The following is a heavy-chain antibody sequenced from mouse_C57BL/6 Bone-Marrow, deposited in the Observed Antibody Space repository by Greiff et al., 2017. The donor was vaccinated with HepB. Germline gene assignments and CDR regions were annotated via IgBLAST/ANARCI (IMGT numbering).Heavy chain of an antibody. D-gene: IGHD1-1*01. Sequence: EVQLQQSGPELVKPGASVKISCKASGYTFTDYYMNWVKQSHGKSLEWIGDINPNNGGTSYNQKFKGKATLTVDKSSSTAYMELRSLTSEDSAVYYCARSGCPYYYGSSLYYAMDYWGQGTSVTVSS. V-gene: IGHV1-26*01. CDR1: GYTFTDYY. CDR3: ARSGCPYYYGSSLYYAMDY. CDR2: INPNNGGT. J-gene: IGHJ4*01.